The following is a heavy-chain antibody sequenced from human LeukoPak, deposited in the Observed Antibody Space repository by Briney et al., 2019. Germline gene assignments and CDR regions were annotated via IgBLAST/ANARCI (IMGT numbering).Heavy chain of an antibody. D-gene: IGHD3-10*01. CDR2: ISAYNGNT. CDR3: AREILRGVYYMDV. Sequence: ASVKVSCKASGYTFTGYYMHWVRQAPGQGLEWMGWISAYNGNTNYAQKLQGRVTMTTDTSTSTAYMELRSLRSDDTAVYYCAREILRGVYYMDVWGKGTTVTISS. CDR1: GYTFTGYY. J-gene: IGHJ6*03. V-gene: IGHV1-18*04.